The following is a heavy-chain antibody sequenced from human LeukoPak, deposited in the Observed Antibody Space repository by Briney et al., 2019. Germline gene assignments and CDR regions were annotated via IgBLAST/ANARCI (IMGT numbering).Heavy chain of an antibody. CDR3: AKKSVGIYFN. D-gene: IGHD1-26*01. Sequence: GGSLRLSCAASGFTFSTHGMHWVRQAPGKGLEWVAVIWYDGSNKYYADSVKGRFTISRDNSKNTLYLQMNSLRAGDTAVFYCAKKSVGIYFNWGQGTLVSVPS. CDR2: IWYDGSNK. CDR1: GFTFSTHG. V-gene: IGHV3-33*06. J-gene: IGHJ4*02.